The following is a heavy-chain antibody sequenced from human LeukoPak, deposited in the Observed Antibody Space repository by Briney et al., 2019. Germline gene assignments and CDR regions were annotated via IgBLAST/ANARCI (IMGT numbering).Heavy chain of an antibody. Sequence: GSLRLSCAASGFIFSSYWMSWVRQAPGKGLEWVANIKQDGSEKYYVDSVKGRFTISRDNAKNSLYLQMNSLRAEDTAVYYCARCPVAKDYGMDVWGQGTTVTVSS. V-gene: IGHV3-7*01. D-gene: IGHD4-23*01. CDR2: IKQDGSEK. CDR1: GFIFSSYW. J-gene: IGHJ6*02. CDR3: ARCPVAKDYGMDV.